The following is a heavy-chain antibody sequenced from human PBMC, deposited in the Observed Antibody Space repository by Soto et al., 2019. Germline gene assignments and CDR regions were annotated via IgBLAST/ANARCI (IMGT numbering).Heavy chain of an antibody. CDR3: AKVLLRYNWPAHYGMDV. CDR2: ISGSGGST. Sequence: GGSLRLSCAASGFTFSSYAMSWVRQAPGKGLEWVSAISGSGGSTYYADSVKGRFTISRDNSKNTLYLKMNSLRAEDTAVYYCAKVLLRYNWPAHYGMDVWGQGTTVTVSS. CDR1: GFTFSSYA. V-gene: IGHV3-23*01. J-gene: IGHJ6*02. D-gene: IGHD1-20*01.